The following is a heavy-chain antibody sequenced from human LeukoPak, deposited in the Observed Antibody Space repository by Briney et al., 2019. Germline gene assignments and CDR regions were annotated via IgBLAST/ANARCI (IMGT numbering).Heavy chain of an antibody. J-gene: IGHJ5*02. CDR2: IYSSGTT. V-gene: IGHV4-39*07. CDR1: GGSISSSSYY. D-gene: IGHD4-11*01. Sequence: SEALALDYTVSGGSISSSSYYWGWIRPPPGKGLEWIGRIYSSGTTNYTPSLKSRVTMSIDTSKNQFSLKLSSVTAADTAVYYCARDQEPYSNYAFDPWGQGTLVTVSS. CDR3: ARDQEPYSNYAFDP.